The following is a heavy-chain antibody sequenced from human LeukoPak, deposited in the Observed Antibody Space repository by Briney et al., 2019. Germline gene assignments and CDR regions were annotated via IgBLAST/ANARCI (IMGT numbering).Heavy chain of an antibody. J-gene: IGHJ4*02. Sequence: SVKVSCKASGGTFSSYAISWVRQAPGQGLEWMGRIFPIFATANYAQKFQGRVTITADESTSTAYMELSSLRSEDTAVYYCARESGSYEAYFDYWGQGTLVTVST. CDR3: ARESGSYEAYFDY. V-gene: IGHV1-69*15. CDR2: IFPIFATA. D-gene: IGHD1-26*01. CDR1: GGTFSSYA.